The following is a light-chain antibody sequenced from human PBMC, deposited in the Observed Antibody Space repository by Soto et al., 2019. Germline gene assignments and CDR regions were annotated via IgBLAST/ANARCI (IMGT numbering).Light chain of an antibody. V-gene: IGLV1-51*01. CDR1: SSNIGNNY. Sequence: QSVLTQPPSVSAAPGQKVTISCSGGSSNIGNNYVSWYQQLPGTAPKLLIYANDKRPSGIPDRFSGSKSGTSATLGITGLQTGDEADYYCGTWDNSLGDGHVVFGGGTKVTVL. J-gene: IGLJ2*01. CDR2: AND. CDR3: GTWDNSLGDGHVV.